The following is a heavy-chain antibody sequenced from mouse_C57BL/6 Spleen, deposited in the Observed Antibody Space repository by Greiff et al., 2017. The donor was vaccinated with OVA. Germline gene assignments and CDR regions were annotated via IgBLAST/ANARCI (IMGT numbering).Heavy chain of an antibody. Sequence: VQLQQPGAELVKPGASVKLSCKASGYTFTSYWMQWVKQRPGQGLEWIGEIDPSDSYTNYNQKFKGKATLTVDTSSSTAYMQLSSLTSEDSAVYYCARSASIYWGQGTTLTVSS. J-gene: IGHJ2*01. CDR3: ARSASIY. CDR2: IDPSDSYT. V-gene: IGHV1-50*01. CDR1: GYTFTSYW.